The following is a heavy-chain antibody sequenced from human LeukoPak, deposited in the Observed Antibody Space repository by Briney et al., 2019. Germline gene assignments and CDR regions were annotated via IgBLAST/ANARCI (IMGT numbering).Heavy chain of an antibody. J-gene: IGHJ4*02. CDR2: ISSSSSTI. CDR3: ARDVETMTLTY. V-gene: IGHV3-48*01. CDR1: AFIFSGHW. Sequence: GGSLRLSCEGSAFIFSGHWMNWVRQAPGKGLEWVSYISSSSSTIYYADSVKGRFTISRDNAKNSLYLQMNSLRAEDTAVYYCARDVETMTLTYWGQGTLVTVSS. D-gene: IGHD4-17*01.